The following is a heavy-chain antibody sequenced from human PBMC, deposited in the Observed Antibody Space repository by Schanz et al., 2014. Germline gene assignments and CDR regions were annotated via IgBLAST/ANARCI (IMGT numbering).Heavy chain of an antibody. CDR2: IYSGGST. Sequence: VQLVESGGGVVHPGGSLRLSCAASGFTFSSYWMHWVRQAPGKGLEWVSVIYSGGSTYYADSVKGRFTISRDNSKNALFLQVNSLRAEDTAVYYCAKDHFGHYDSSGCSDCYYYGVDVWGQGTTVTVSS. J-gene: IGHJ6*02. D-gene: IGHD3-22*01. CDR3: AKDHFGHYDSSGCSDCYYYGVDV. CDR1: GFTFSSYW. V-gene: IGHV3-NL1*01.